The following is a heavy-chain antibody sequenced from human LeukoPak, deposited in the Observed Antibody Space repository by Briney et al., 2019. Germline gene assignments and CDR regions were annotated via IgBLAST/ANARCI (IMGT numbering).Heavy chain of an antibody. CDR2: IYFSGST. D-gene: IGHD2-15*01. J-gene: IGHJ6*02. CDR3: ARDTLYYGMDV. Sequence: SETLSLTCTVSGGSMSGRSDYWVWIRQPPGKPLEWIGSIYFSGSTHYSPSLKSRLTISVDTPKKQFSLRLTSVTAEDTAVYYCARDTLYYGMDVWGQGTTVTVSS. CDR1: GGSMSGRSDY. V-gene: IGHV4-39*02.